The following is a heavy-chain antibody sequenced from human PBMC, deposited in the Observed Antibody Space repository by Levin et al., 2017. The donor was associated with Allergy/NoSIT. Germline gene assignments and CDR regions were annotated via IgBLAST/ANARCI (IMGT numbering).Heavy chain of an antibody. CDR3: ARGESTLRYFDWSIAGDY. V-gene: IGHV3-48*03. D-gene: IGHD3-9*01. CDR2: ISSSGSTI. Sequence: GESLKISCAASGFTFSSYEMNWVRQAPGKGLEWVSYISSSGSTIYYADSVKGRFTISRDNAKNSLYLQMNSLRAEDTAVYYCARGESTLRYFDWSIAGDYWGQGTLVTVSS. CDR1: GFTFSSYE. J-gene: IGHJ4*02.